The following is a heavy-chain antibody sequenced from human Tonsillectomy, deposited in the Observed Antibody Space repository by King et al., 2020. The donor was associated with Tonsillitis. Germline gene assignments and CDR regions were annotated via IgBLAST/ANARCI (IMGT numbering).Heavy chain of an antibody. CDR2: IYHSGST. Sequence: QLQESGPGLVKPSETLSLTCTVSGGSISRSSYYWGWIRQPPGKGLEWIGTIYHSGSTYYNPSLKSRVTISVDTSKNHFSLKLSSVTAADTAVYYCASMRDSSWYLSAHFDYWGQGTLVTVSS. CDR1: GGSISRSSYY. V-gene: IGHV4-39*02. J-gene: IGHJ4*02. CDR3: ASMRDSSWYLSAHFDY. D-gene: IGHD6-13*01.